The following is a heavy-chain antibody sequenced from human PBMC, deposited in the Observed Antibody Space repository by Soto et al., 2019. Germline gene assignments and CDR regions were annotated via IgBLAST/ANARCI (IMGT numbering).Heavy chain of an antibody. J-gene: IGHJ5*02. Sequence: PSETLSLTCTVSGGSISSGGYYWSWIRQHPGKGLEWIGYIYYSGSTYYNPSLKSRVTISVDTSKNQFSLKLSSVTAADTAVCYCARVLWFGEFHWFDPWGQGTLVTVSS. D-gene: IGHD3-10*01. CDR2: IYYSGST. CDR3: ARVLWFGEFHWFDP. CDR1: GGSISSGGYY. V-gene: IGHV4-31*03.